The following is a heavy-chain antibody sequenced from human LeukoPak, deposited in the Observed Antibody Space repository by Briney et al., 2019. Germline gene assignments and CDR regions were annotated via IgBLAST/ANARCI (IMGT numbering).Heavy chain of an antibody. CDR2: ISYDGSNK. Sequence: PGRSLRLSCAASGFTFSSHAMHWVRQAPGKGLEWVAVISYDGSNKYHADSVKGRFTISRDNSKNTLYLQMNSLRAEDTAVYYCARAREFDYWGQGTLVTVSS. J-gene: IGHJ4*02. V-gene: IGHV3-30-3*01. CDR1: GFTFSSHA. CDR3: ARAREFDY.